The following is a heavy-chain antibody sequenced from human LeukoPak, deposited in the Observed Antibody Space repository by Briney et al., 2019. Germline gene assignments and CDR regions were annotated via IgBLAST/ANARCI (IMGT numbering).Heavy chain of an antibody. CDR2: IYHSGST. D-gene: IGHD3-10*01. V-gene: IGHV4-38-2*02. CDR1: VYSISSGYY. J-gene: IGHJ6*03. Sequence: SETRSLTCTFSVYSISSGYYWGWVRQPPGKGLEWIGRIYHSGSTYYNPSLKSRVTISVDTSKNQFSLKLSSVTAADTAVYYCARGGGSGRYYYYMDVWGKGTTVTISS. CDR3: ARGGGSGRYYYYMDV.